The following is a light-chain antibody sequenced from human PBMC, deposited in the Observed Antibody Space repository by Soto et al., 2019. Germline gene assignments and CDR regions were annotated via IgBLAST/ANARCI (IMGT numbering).Light chain of an antibody. V-gene: IGKV3-20*01. CDR1: QSLSSSY. CDR3: QQYGSLIT. CDR2: GAF. J-gene: IGKJ5*01. Sequence: EIVLTQSPGTLPLSPGERATLSCRASQSLSSSYLAWHQQKPGQAPRLVIYGAFSRATGIPDRFSGSGSGTDFTLTISRLEPEDFAVYYCQQYGSLITFGQGTRLEIK.